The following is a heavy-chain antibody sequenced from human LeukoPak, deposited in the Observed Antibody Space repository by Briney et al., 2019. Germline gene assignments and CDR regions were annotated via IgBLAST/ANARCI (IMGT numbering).Heavy chain of an antibody. D-gene: IGHD3-10*01. J-gene: IGHJ4*02. CDR1: GFTFTSYA. CDR3: AKPTTGLDMVFDF. CDR2: IHFSGETT. V-gene: IGHV3-23*01. Sequence: GGSLRLSCAASGFTFTSYAMSWVRQAPGMGLEWVSSIHFSGETTYYADSVKGRFSISRDSSKNTLFLQMNSLRAEDTAIYYCAKPTTGLDMVFDFWGQGTLVTVSS.